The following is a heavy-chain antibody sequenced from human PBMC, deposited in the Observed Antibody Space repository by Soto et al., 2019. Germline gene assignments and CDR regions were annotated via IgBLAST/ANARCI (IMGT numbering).Heavy chain of an antibody. CDR3: ARTSAAGKYYYGMDV. CDR1: RYSFTSYW. Sequence: GESLKISCKASRYSFTSYWIGWVRQMPGKGLEWMGIIYPADSDTRYSPSFQGQVTISVDKSINTAYLQWSSLKASDTAVYYCARTSAAGKYYYGMDVWGQGTTVTVSS. CDR2: IYPADSDT. V-gene: IGHV5-51*01. D-gene: IGHD6-13*01. J-gene: IGHJ6*02.